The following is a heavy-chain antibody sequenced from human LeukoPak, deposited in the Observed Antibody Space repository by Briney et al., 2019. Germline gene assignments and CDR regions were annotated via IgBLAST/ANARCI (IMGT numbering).Heavy chain of an antibody. CDR3: ARENYDFWSGYYPNWFDP. V-gene: IGHV3-21*01. J-gene: IGHJ5*02. Sequence: GGSLRLSCAASGFTVSSYWIHWVRQAPGKGLEWVSSISSSSSYIYYADSVKGRFTITRDNAKNSLYLQMNSLRAEDTAVYYCARENYDFWSGYYPNWFDPWGQGTLVTVSS. D-gene: IGHD3-3*01. CDR1: GFTVSSYW. CDR2: ISSSSSYI.